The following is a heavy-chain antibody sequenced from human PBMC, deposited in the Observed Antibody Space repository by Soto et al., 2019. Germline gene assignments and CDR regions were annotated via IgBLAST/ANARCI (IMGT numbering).Heavy chain of an antibody. Sequence: SVKVSCKASGGTFSSYAISWVRQAPGQGLEWMGGIIPIFGTANYAQKFQGRVTITADESTSTAYMELSSLRSEDTAVYYCARAHCGGECLNDYSGQGTLVTVYS. CDR2: IIPIFGTA. J-gene: IGHJ4*02. D-gene: IGHD2-21*01. CDR3: ARAHCGGECLNDY. CDR1: GGTFSSYA. V-gene: IGHV1-69*13.